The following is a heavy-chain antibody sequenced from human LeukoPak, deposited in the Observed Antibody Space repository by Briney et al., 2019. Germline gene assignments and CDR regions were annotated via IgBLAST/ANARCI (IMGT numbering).Heavy chain of an antibody. J-gene: IGHJ4*02. CDR3: ARDPSATFYFDY. CDR2: IWYDGSRK. CDR1: GFTFSSYG. V-gene: IGHV3-33*01. D-gene: IGHD3-16*01. Sequence: GGSLRLSGAASGFTFSSYGFHWVRQAPGKRLEWVAVIWYDGSRKYYADSVEGRFTVSRDDSKNTLYLELNNLKAEDTAVYYCARDPSATFYFDYWGQGTLVTVSS.